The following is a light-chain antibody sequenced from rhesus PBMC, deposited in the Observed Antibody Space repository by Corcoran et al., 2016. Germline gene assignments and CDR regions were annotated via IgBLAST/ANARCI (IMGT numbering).Light chain of an antibody. Sequence: DIQMTQSPSSLSASVGDRVTITCRASENVNNYLHWYQQKPGKAPELLIYKASTLQSGGPSRFSGRGSGTDFTLTISSLQPEDFATYYCQHSYGSPFTFGPGTKLDIK. CDR2: KAS. CDR3: QHSYGSPFT. J-gene: IGKJ3*01. V-gene: IGKV1-74*01. CDR1: ENVNNY.